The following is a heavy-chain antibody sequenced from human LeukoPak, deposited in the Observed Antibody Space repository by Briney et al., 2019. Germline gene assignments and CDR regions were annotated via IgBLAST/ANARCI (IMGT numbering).Heavy chain of an antibody. J-gene: IGHJ4*02. CDR3: ARGFLTTAAADY. D-gene: IGHD6-13*01. CDR1: GGSISSSSYY. V-gene: IGHV4-39*07. CDR2: INHSGST. Sequence: SETLSLTCTVSGGSISSSSYYWGWIRQPPGKGLEWIGEINHSGSTNYNPSLKSRVTISVDTSKNQFSLKLSSVTAADTAVYYCARGFLTTAAADYWGQGTLVTVSS.